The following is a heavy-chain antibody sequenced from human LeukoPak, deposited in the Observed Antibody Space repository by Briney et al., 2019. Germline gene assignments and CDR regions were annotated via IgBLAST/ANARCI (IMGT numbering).Heavy chain of an antibody. Sequence: SEALSLTCPVSGGSISSHYWRWIRQPAAKGLAWIGYIYYSECTNHNPYIKSRVPISVETSKNQCSLKLSSVTAAGTAAYDCARHLVRFLLDVWGQGTTVTVSS. D-gene: IGHD3-3*01. V-gene: IGHV4-59*08. CDR3: ARHLVRFLLDV. J-gene: IGHJ6*02. CDR1: GGSISSHY. CDR2: IYYSECT.